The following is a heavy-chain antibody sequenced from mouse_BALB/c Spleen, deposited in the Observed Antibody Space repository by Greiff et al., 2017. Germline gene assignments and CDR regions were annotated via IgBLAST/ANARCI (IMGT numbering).Heavy chain of an antibody. Sequence: EVQVVESGGGLVKPGGSLKLSCAASGFTFSSYAMSWVRQTPEKRLEWVASISSGGSTYYPDSVKGRFTISRDNARNILYLQMSSLRSEDTAMYYCARASYGSSYYYAMDYWGQGTSVTVSS. CDR1: GFTFSSYA. V-gene: IGHV5-6-5*01. J-gene: IGHJ4*01. D-gene: IGHD1-1*01. CDR3: ARASYGSSYYYAMDY. CDR2: ISSGGST.